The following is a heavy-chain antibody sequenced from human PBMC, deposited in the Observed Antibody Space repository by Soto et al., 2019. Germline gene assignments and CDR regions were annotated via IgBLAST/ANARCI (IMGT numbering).Heavy chain of an antibody. D-gene: IGHD2-21*01. Sequence: QVQLVESGGGVVQPGRSLRLSCADSGLTFSSYSMHWVRQAPGKGLEWVAAMSFDGNSKYFADSVKGRFTISRDNSKNTLSLQMNSLGADDSAVYYCARGRSVIDHDDFEYWGQGTLVTVSS. V-gene: IGHV3-30-3*01. CDR2: MSFDGNSK. CDR1: GLTFSSYS. CDR3: ARGRSVIDHDDFEY. J-gene: IGHJ4*02.